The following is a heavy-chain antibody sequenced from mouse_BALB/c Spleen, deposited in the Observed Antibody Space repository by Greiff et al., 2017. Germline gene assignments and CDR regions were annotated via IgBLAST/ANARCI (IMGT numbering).Heavy chain of an antibody. J-gene: IGHJ4*01. V-gene: IGHV3-6*02. Sequence: EVQLKESGPGLVKPSQSLSLTCSVTGYSITSGYYWNWIRQFPGNKLEWMGYISYDGSNNYNPSLKNRISITRDTSKNQFFLKLNSVTTEDTATYYCARLLGAMDYWGQGTSVTVSS. CDR1: GYSITSGYY. CDR3: ARLLGAMDY. CDR2: ISYDGSN.